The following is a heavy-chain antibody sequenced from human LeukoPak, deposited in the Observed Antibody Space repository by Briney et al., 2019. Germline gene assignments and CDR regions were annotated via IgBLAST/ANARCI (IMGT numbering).Heavy chain of an antibody. D-gene: IGHD3-10*01. CDR2: IYYSGST. J-gene: IGHJ4*02. CDR1: GGSISSSNW. V-gene: IGHV4-39*01. Sequence: SETLSLTCAVSGGSISSSNWWSWIRQPPGKGLEWIGSIYYSGSTYYNPSLKSRVTISVDTSKNQFSLKLNSVTATDTAVYYCARHYGPWGQGTLVTVSS. CDR3: ARHYGP.